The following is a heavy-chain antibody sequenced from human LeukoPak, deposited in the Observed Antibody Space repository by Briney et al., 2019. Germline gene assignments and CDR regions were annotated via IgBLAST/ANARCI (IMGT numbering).Heavy chain of an antibody. D-gene: IGHD1-1*01. CDR2: INHSGST. J-gene: IGHJ4*02. Sequence: PSETLSLTCTVSGGSISSRSYYWGWIRQPPGKGLEWIGEINHSGSTNYNPSLKSRVTISVDTSKNQFSLKLSSVTAADTAVYYCARGRRWIDYWGQGTLVTVSS. CDR3: ARGRRWIDY. CDR1: GGSISSRSYY. V-gene: IGHV4-39*07.